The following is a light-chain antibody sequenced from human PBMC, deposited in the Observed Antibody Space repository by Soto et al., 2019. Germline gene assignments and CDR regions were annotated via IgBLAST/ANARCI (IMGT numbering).Light chain of an antibody. CDR2: EVS. CDR1: SSDVGGYNY. J-gene: IGLJ1*01. V-gene: IGLV2-14*01. Sequence: QSALTQPASVSGSPGQSITISCTGTSSDVGGYNYVSWYQQPPGKAPKLMIYEVSHRPAGVSNRFSGSKSDNTASLTISGLPAEDEADYYCSSYTSSSTPYVFGTGTKLTVL. CDR3: SSYTSSSTPYV.